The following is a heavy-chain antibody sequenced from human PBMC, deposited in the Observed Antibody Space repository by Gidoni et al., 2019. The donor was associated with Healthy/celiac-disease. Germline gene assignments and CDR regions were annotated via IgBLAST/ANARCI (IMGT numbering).Heavy chain of an antibody. CDR3: ARDTGFHSSSWYLDAFDI. CDR2: IYTSGST. V-gene: IGHV4-4*07. J-gene: IGHJ3*02. Sequence: QVQLQESGPGLVKPSETLSLTCTVSGGSISSYYWSWIRQHAGKGLEWMGRIYTSGSTNYKPSLKSRVTMSVDTSKNQFSLKLSSVTAADTAVDYCARDTGFHSSSWYLDAFDIWGQGTMVTVSA. D-gene: IGHD6-13*01. CDR1: GGSISSYY.